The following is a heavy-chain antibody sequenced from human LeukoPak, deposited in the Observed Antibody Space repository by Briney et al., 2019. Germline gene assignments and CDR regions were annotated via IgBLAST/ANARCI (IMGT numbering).Heavy chain of an antibody. D-gene: IGHD3-10*01. CDR1: GFTFSSYA. J-gene: IGHJ6*02. Sequence: PGGSLRLSCAASGFTFSSYAMRWVRQAPGKGLAWVSAISGSGGSTYYADSVKGRFTISRDNSKNTLYLQMNSLRSEDTAVYYCAKAGLRRFLYGMDVWGQGTTVTVSS. V-gene: IGHV3-23*01. CDR2: ISGSGGST. CDR3: AKAGLRRFLYGMDV.